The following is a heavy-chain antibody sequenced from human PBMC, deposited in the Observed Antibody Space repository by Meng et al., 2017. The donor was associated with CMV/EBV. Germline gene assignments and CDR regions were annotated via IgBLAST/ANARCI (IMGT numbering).Heavy chain of an antibody. V-gene: IGHV1-18*01. Sequence: ASVKVSCKASGYTFTSYGISWVRQAPGQGPEWMGWISAYNGNTNYAQKLQGRVTMTTDTSTSTAYMELRSLRSDDTAVYYCARDPFIVVVPEVYGMDVWGQGTTVTVSS. D-gene: IGHD2-2*01. CDR1: GYTFTSYG. J-gene: IGHJ6*02. CDR2: ISAYNGNT. CDR3: ARDPFIVVVPEVYGMDV.